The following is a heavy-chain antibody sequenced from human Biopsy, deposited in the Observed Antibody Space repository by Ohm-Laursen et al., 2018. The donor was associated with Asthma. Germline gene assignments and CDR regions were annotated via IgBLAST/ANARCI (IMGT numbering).Heavy chain of an antibody. J-gene: IGHJ4*02. D-gene: IGHD4-17*01. V-gene: IGHV1-24*01. CDR1: GYSLTDLS. Sequence: ASVKVSCKISGYSLTDLSMHWVRQAPGQGLEWMGGHDHEEGGTVSARRSQGRVTMTEDTSTDAAYMELSSLSSDDTAVHYCASDFPKDYVRYNFQFWGQGTLVTVSS. CDR3: ASDFPKDYVRYNFQF. CDR2: HDHEEGGT.